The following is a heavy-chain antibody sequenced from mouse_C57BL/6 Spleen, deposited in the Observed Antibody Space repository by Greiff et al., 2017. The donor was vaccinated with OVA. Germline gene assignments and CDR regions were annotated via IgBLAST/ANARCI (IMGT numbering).Heavy chain of an antibody. Sequence: VKLQQPGAELVKPGASVKMSCKASGYTFTSYWITWVKQRPGQGLEWIGDIYPGSGSTNYNEKFKSKATMTVDTSSSTAYMQLSILTSEDSSVYYCARRGIYYGNHYYAMDYWGQGTSVTVSS. CDR1: GYTFTSYW. V-gene: IGHV1-55*01. CDR2: IYPGSGST. D-gene: IGHD2-1*01. J-gene: IGHJ4*01. CDR3: ARRGIYYGNHYYAMDY.